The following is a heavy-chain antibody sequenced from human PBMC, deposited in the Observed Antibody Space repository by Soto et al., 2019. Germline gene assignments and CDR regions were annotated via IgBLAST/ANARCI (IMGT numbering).Heavy chain of an antibody. CDR1: GYTLTELS. Sequence: ASVKVSCNVSGYTLTELSMHWVRQSPGKGLEWMGGFDPEDGETIYAQKFQGRVTMTEDTSTDTAYMELSSLRSEDTAVYYCATDLYGLGFDPWGQGTLVTVSS. J-gene: IGHJ5*02. CDR2: FDPEDGET. CDR3: ATDLYGLGFDP. V-gene: IGHV1-24*01. D-gene: IGHD2-8*01.